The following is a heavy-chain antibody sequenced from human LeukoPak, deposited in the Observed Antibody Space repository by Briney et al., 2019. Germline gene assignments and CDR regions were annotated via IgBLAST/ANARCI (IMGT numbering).Heavy chain of an antibody. CDR2: IGGSNGIT. D-gene: IGHD5-12*01. J-gene: IGHJ4*02. Sequence: GGSLRLSCAASRFTFNSYAMSWVRQAPGKGLEWVSVIGGSNGITFYVGSVKGRFTISRDNSKDTLYLQMNSLRAEDTAVYYCARNENSGWGYFDYWGQGTLVTVSS. CDR3: ARNENSGWGYFDY. V-gene: IGHV3-23*01. CDR1: RFTFNSYA.